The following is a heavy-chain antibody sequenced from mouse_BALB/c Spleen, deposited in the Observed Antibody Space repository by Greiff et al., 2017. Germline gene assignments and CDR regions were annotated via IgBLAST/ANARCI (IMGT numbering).Heavy chain of an antibody. D-gene: IGHD1-1*01. CDR3: AREDYYGSSPGAY. Sequence: EVQGVESGGGLVKPGGSLKLSCAASGFTFSSYAMSWVRQTPEKRLEWVASISSGGSTYYPDSVKGRFTISRDNARNILYLQMSSLRSEDTAMYYCAREDYYGSSPGAYWGQGTLVTVSA. J-gene: IGHJ3*01. V-gene: IGHV5-6-5*01. CDR1: GFTFSSYA. CDR2: ISSGGST.